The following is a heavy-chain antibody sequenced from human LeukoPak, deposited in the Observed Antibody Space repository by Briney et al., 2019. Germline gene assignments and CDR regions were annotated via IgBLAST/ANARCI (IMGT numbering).Heavy chain of an antibody. CDR1: GFTFSSYG. CDR2: ISYDGNNK. CDR3: AKGGVRGDIVATIGGFYFDF. V-gene: IGHV3-30*18. D-gene: IGHD5-12*01. Sequence: GGSLRLSCAASGFTFSSYGIHWVRQAPGKGLEWVAVISYDGNNKYYADSVKGRFTISRDNSKNTLYLQMNSPRAEDTAVYYCAKGGVRGDIVATIGGFYFDFWGQGTLVTVSS. J-gene: IGHJ4*02.